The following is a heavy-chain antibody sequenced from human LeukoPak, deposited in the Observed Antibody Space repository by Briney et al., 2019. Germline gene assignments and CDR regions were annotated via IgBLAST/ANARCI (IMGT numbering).Heavy chain of an antibody. CDR2: IYYSGGT. D-gene: IGHD2-8*02. J-gene: IGHJ5*02. Sequence: SETLSLTCTVSGGSISNYYWSWIRQSPGKGLEWIGYIYYSGGTEYNPSLKSRVTISVDTSQNQFSLRLSSVTAADTAIYFCARRELCAGGPCSTGRWFDPWGQGTLVTVSS. V-gene: IGHV4-59*08. CDR3: ARRELCAGGPCSTGRWFDP. CDR1: GGSISNYY.